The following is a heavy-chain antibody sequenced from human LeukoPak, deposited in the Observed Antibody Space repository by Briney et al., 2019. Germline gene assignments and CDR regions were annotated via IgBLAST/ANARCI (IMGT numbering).Heavy chain of an antibody. V-gene: IGHV1-2*02. Sequence: RRASVKVSCKASGYTFTGYYMHGVRQAPGQGLEWMGWINPNSGGTNYAQKFQGRVTMTRDTSISTAYMELSRLRSDDTAVYYCTVVGIRLVPVYWGQGTLVTVSS. CDR1: GYTFTGYY. CDR3: TVVGIRLVPVY. D-gene: IGHD6-19*01. CDR2: INPNSGGT. J-gene: IGHJ4*02.